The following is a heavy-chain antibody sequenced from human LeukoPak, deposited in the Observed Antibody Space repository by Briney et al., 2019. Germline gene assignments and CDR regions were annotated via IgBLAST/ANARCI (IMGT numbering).Heavy chain of an antibody. J-gene: IGHJ4*02. Sequence: GGSLRLSCAASGFTFSSYAMSWVRQAPGKGLEWVSAISGSGGSTYYADSVKGRFTISRDNSKNTLYLQMNSLRAEDAAVYYCAKDRPGRIAVAAIFDYWGQGTLVTVSS. CDR1: GFTFSSYA. V-gene: IGHV3-23*01. CDR3: AKDRPGRIAVAAIFDY. D-gene: IGHD6-19*01. CDR2: ISGSGGST.